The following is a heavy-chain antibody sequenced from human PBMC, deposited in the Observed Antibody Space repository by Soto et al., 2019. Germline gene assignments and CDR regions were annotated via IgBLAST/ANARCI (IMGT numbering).Heavy chain of an antibody. Sequence: QVQLVQSGAEVKKPGASVKVSCKTSGYTFTSYAIHWVRQAPGQSREWLGWINAGNGNTKYSQKFQGRVTITRDTSASTAYMELSSLRSEDTALYYCARDWGYSYGYWGQGTLVTVSS. V-gene: IGHV1-3*01. CDR2: INAGNGNT. CDR1: GYTFTSYA. J-gene: IGHJ4*02. D-gene: IGHD5-18*01. CDR3: ARDWGYSYGY.